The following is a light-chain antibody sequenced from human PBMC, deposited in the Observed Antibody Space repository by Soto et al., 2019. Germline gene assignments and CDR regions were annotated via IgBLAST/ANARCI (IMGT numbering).Light chain of an antibody. CDR1: SSDVGGYNY. CDR2: DVS. Sequence: VLTQPASVSGSPGQSITISCTGTSSDVGGYNYVSWYQQHPGKAPKLMIYDVSNWPSGVSNRFSGSKSGNTASLTISGLQAEDEADYYCSSYTNSSPFVFGTGTKVTVL. CDR3: SSYTNSSPFV. J-gene: IGLJ1*01. V-gene: IGLV2-14*01.